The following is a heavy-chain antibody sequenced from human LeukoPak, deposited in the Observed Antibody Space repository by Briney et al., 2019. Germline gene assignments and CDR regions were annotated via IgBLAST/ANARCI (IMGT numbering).Heavy chain of an antibody. CDR2: ININSGGI. CDR1: GYTFIDCW. J-gene: IGHJ4*02. CDR3: ARDRDGGVGTIDY. D-gene: IGHD3-3*01. V-gene: IGHV1-2*06. Sequence: ASVKVSCKASGYTFIDCWIHWVRQAPGQGLEWMGRININSGGINYAQKFQGRVTMTRATSISTAYMELSRLRFDDTAVYYCARDRDGGVGTIDYWGQGTLVPVST.